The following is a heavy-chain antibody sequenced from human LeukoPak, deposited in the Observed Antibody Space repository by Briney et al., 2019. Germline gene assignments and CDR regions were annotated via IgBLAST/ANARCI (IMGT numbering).Heavy chain of an antibody. CDR2: IYDSGSS. D-gene: IGHD5-24*01. V-gene: IGHV4-59*01. Sequence: SETLSLTCTVSGGSISSYYWSWIRQPPGKGLEWIGYIYDSGSSNYNPSLKSRATISADTSKNQFSLKLSSVTAADTAVYYCARGKEMATSWGQGTLVTVSS. CDR3: ARGKEMATS. CDR1: GGSISSYY. J-gene: IGHJ5*02.